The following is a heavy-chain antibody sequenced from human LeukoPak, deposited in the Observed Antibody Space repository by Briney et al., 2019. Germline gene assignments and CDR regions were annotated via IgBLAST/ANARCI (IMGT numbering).Heavy chain of an antibody. CDR2: ISYSGST. J-gene: IGHJ4*02. Sequence: SETLSLTCTVSGDSISSYHWSWIRQPPGKGLEWIGYISYSGSTDYNPSLKSRVTISVDTSKNQFSLKLSSVTAADTAVYYCARVGRGDHTWGSYYYDHWGQGTLVTVSS. D-gene: IGHD3-16*01. V-gene: IGHV4-59*01. CDR1: GDSISSYH. CDR3: ARVGRGDHTWGSYYYDH.